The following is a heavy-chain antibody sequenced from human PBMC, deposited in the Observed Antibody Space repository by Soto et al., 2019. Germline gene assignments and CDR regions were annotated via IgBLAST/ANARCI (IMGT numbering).Heavy chain of an antibody. D-gene: IGHD6-19*01. CDR2: IYYSGST. CDR1: GGSVSSGTYF. Sequence: PSETLSLTCTVSGGSVSSGTYFWSWIRQPPGKGLEWIGYIYYSGSTNYNPSLKSRVTMSVDTSKNQFSLKLSSVTAADTAVYYCARCSEWLVPGGNWFDPWGQGTLVTVSS. V-gene: IGHV4-61*01. J-gene: IGHJ5*02. CDR3: ARCSEWLVPGGNWFDP.